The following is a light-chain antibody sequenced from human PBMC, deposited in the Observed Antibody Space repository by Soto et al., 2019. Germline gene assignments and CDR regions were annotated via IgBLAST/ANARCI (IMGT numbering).Light chain of an antibody. CDR2: NNN. J-gene: IGLJ2*01. CDR3: AAWDDSLSAVV. V-gene: IGLV1-47*01. Sequence: QSVLTQPPSASGTPGQRVTISCSGSSSNVGRNYVSWYQQLPGRAPKLLIYNNNQRPSGVPDRFFGSKSGTSASLAISGLRSEDEADYYCAAWDDSLSAVVFGGGTKLTVL. CDR1: SSNVGRNY.